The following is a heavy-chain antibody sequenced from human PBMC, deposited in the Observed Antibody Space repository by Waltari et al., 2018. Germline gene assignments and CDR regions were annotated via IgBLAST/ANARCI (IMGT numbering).Heavy chain of an antibody. D-gene: IGHD6-6*01. V-gene: IGHV4-59*11. CDR1: GGSISSHY. CDR2: IYYSGST. Sequence: QVQLQESGPGLVKPSETLSLTCTVSGGSISSHYWSWIRQPPGKGLEWIGYIYYSGSTNYNPSLKSRVTISVDTSKNQSSLKLSSVTAADTAVYYCAREGMGHGPFARSFDYWGQGTLVTVSS. J-gene: IGHJ4*02. CDR3: AREGMGHGPFARSFDY.